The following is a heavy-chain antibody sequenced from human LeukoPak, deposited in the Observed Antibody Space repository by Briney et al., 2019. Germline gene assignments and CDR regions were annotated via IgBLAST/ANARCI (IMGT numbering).Heavy chain of an antibody. CDR2: INHSGST. V-gene: IGHV4-34*01. J-gene: IGHJ4*02. D-gene: IGHD3-10*01. CDR3: ARAVVYGSGPFDY. Sequence: SETLSLTCAVYGGSFSGYYWGWIRQPPGKGLEWIGEINHSGSTNYNPSLKSRVTISVDTSKNQFSLKLSSVTAADTAVYYCARAVVYGSGPFDYWGQGTLVTVSS. CDR1: GGSFSGYY.